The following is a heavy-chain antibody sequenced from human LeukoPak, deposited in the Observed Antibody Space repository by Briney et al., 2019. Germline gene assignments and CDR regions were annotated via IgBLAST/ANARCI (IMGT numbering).Heavy chain of an antibody. Sequence: SETLSLTCTVSGGSISSGGYYWSWIRQHPGTGLEWIGYIHYSGSTYYNPSLKSRVTILVDTSKNHFSLKLSSVTAADTAVYYCARSIKEENWFDPWGQGTLVTVSS. V-gene: IGHV4-31*03. CDR3: ARSIKEENWFDP. D-gene: IGHD3-10*01. CDR2: IHYSGST. J-gene: IGHJ5*02. CDR1: GGSISSGGYY.